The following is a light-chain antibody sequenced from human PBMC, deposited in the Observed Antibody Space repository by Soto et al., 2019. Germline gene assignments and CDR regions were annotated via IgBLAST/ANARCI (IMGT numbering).Light chain of an antibody. CDR2: DVT. V-gene: IGLV2-14*01. Sequence: QSALTQPASVSGSPGQSIAISCTGTSSDVGGYDYVSWYQQHPGKAPKLMIYDVTNRPSGVSTRVSGSKSGYTASLTISGLPAENEAEYYCSAYLTASAPTYVFGTGTKLTVL. CDR1: SSDVGGYDY. CDR3: SAYLTASAPTYV. J-gene: IGLJ1*01.